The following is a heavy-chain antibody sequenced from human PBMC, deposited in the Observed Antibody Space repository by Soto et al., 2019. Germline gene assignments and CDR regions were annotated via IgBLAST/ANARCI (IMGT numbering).Heavy chain of an antibody. Sequence: QVQLVESGGGVVQPGRSLRLSCAASGFTFSSYAMHWVRQAPGKGLEWVAVISYDGSNKYYADSVKGRFTISRDNSKNTLYLQMNSLRAEDTAVYYCARGGGGLRLGELSTTDAFDIWGQGTMVTVSS. CDR2: ISYDGSNK. CDR1: GFTFSSYA. J-gene: IGHJ3*02. CDR3: ARGGGGLRLGELSTTDAFDI. V-gene: IGHV3-30-3*01. D-gene: IGHD3-16*02.